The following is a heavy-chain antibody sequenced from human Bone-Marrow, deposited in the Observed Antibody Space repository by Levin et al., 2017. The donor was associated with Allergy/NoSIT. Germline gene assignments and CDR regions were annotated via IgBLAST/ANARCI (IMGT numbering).Heavy chain of an antibody. J-gene: IGHJ6*03. CDR1: GFTFSSYG. V-gene: IGHV3-33*01. CDR2: IWYDGSNK. Sequence: PGGSLRLSCAASGFTFSSYGMHWVRQAPGKGLEWVAVIWYDGSNKYYADSVKGRFTISRDNSKNTLYLQMNSLRAEDTAVYYCARDGYCSGGSCYYYDYYMDGWGKGTTVTVSS. CDR3: ARDGYCSGGSCYYYDYYMDG. D-gene: IGHD2-15*01.